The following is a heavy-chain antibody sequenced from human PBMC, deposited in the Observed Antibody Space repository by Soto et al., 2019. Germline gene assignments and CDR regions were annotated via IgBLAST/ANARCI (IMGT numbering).Heavy chain of an antibody. J-gene: IGHJ4*02. CDR1: GFTLSSYW. CDR2: VNTDGSGT. Sequence: EVQLVESGGGLIQPGGSLRLSCVASGFTLSSYWMHWFRQAPGKGLVWVSRVNTDGSGTTYADAVKGRFTISGDNAKNTVFLQMNSLRAEDTAVYYCARQGLAGGDYWGQGTLVTVSS. V-gene: IGHV3-74*01. CDR3: ARQGLAGGDY.